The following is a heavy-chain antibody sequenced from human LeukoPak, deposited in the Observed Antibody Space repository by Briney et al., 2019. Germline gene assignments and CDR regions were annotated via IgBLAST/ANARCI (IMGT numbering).Heavy chain of an antibody. V-gene: IGHV4-38-2*01. D-gene: IGHD6-19*01. CDR1: GYSISSGYY. CDR3: ARARLGFDY. J-gene: IGHJ4*02. CDR2: IYHSGST. Sequence: SETLSLTCAVSGYSISSGYYWGWIRQPPGKGLEWIGSIYHSGSTYYNPSLKSRVTISVDTSKNQFSLKLSSVTAADTAVYYGARARLGFDYWGQGTLVTVSS.